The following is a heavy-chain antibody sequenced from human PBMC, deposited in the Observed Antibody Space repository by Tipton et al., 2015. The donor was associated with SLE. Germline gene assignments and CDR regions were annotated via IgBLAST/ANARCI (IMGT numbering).Heavy chain of an antibody. J-gene: IGHJ5*02. CDR3: ARGCWPMGGHWFDP. V-gene: IGHV4-59*11. CDR1: GGSITGHY. Sequence: GLVKPSETLSLSCTVSGGSITGHYWNWFRQPPGEALEWIGSIDDSGTTEYNPSLKSRIRMSVDTSKNQFSLELSSVTAADTAVYYCARGCWPMGGHWFDPWGQGTMVTVSS. CDR2: IDDSGTT. D-gene: IGHD3-16*01.